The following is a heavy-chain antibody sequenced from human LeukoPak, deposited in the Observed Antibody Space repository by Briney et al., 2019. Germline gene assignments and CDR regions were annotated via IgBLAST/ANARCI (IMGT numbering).Heavy chain of an antibody. J-gene: IGHJ5*02. D-gene: IGHD2/OR15-2a*01. CDR2: IIPIFGTA. Sequence: ASVKVSCKASGGTFSSYDISWVRQAPGQGLEWMGRIIPIFGTANYAQKFQGRVTITTDESTSTAYMELSSLRSEDTAVYYCARDHFRHSQAHNWFDPWGQGTLVTVSS. CDR3: ARDHFRHSQAHNWFDP. CDR1: GGTFSSYD. V-gene: IGHV1-69*05.